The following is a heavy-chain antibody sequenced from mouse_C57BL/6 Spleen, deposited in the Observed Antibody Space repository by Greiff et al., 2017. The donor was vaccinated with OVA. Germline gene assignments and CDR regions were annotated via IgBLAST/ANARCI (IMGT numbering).Heavy chain of an antibody. CDR2: LYPGSGNT. V-gene: IGHV1-66*01. CDR3: AREGYYDYDGGFAY. CDR1: GYSFTSYY. J-gene: IGHJ3*01. D-gene: IGHD2-4*01. Sequence: QVQLKQSGPELVKPGASVKISCKASGYSFTSYYIHWVKQRPGQGLEWIGWLYPGSGNTKYNEKFKGKATLTADTSSSTAYMQLSSLTSEDSAVYYCAREGYYDYDGGFAYWGQGTLVTVSA.